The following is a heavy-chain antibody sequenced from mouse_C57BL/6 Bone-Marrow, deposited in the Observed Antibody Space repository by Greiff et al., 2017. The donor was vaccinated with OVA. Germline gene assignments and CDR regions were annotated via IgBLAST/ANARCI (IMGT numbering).Heavy chain of an antibody. J-gene: IGHJ3*01. V-gene: IGHV5-6*01. Sequence: EVKLVESGGDLVKPGGSLKLSCAASGFTFSSYGMSWVRQTPDKRLEWVATISSGGSYTYYPDSVKGRFTISRDNAKNTLYLQMSSLKSEDTAMYYCARKLRPFAYWGQGTLVTVSA. CDR1: GFTFSSYG. CDR3: ARKLRPFAY. D-gene: IGHD3-2*02. CDR2: ISSGGSYT.